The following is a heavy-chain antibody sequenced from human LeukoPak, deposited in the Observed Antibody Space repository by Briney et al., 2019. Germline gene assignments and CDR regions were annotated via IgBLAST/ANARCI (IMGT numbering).Heavy chain of an antibody. CDR1: GYTFTSYC. Sequence: ASVKVSCKASGYTFTSYCIHWVRQAPGQGLEWMGIINPSGGSTNYAQNFQGRVTMTRDTSTSTAYMELRSLRSDDAAVYYCARAPPYYYGLDIWGQGTMVTVSS. CDR2: INPSGGST. CDR3: ARAPPYYYGLDI. V-gene: IGHV1-46*01. D-gene: IGHD3-10*01. J-gene: IGHJ3*02.